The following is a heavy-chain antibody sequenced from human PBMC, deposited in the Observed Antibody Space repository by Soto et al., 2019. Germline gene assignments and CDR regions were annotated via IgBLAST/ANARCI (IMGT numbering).Heavy chain of an antibody. CDR2: FRTGADDGTT. V-gene: IGHV3-23*01. CDR1: GFTFSSYS. Sequence: GGSLRLSCAASGFTFSSYSMSWVRQAPGKGLEWVSGFRTGADDGTTYYADSVKGRFTISRDISKNALFLQMNSLRAEDTAIYYCAKKVNSGPGSQYFDYWGQGTLVTVSS. CDR3: AKKVNSGPGSQYFDY. J-gene: IGHJ4*02. D-gene: IGHD3-10*01.